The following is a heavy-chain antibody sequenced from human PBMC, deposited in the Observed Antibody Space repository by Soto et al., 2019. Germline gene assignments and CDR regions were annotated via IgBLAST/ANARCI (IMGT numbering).Heavy chain of an antibody. V-gene: IGHV1-8*01. D-gene: IGHD6-25*01. Sequence: ASVKVSCKASGYTFTTYDISWARQSTGQGLEWMGWMNPYSGNTGFAQKFQGRVTVTRNTSISTVYMELSGLRPDDTAVYYCERRKERSGPHYFDYWGQGTLVTVSS. CDR2: MNPYSGNT. J-gene: IGHJ4*02. CDR3: ERRKERSGPHYFDY. CDR1: GYTFTTYD.